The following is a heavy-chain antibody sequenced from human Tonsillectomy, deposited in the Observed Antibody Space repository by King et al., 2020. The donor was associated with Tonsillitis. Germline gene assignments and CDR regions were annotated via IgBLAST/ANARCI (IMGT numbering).Heavy chain of an antibody. CDR1: GFTFSDYY. CDR3: AREWETTRNGMDV. CDR2: ISSSGNTI. Sequence: VQLVESGGGLVKSGGSLRLSCAASGFTFSDYYMNWIRQAPGKGLEWVSYISSSGNTIYYADSVKGRFTISRDNAKNSLYLQMNSLRAEDTAVYYSAREWETTRNGMDVWGQGTTVTVSS. V-gene: IGHV3-11*01. D-gene: IGHD1-26*01. J-gene: IGHJ6*02.